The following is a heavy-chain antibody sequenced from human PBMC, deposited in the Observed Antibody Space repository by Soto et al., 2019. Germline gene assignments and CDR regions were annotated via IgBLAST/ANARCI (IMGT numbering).Heavy chain of an antibody. Sequence: AAVMDSCKASGDTFSTCGINWVRQAPGQGLEGMGWIIGYNSHTKYAKKFQGRVTITTDTSTSNVYMELRSLRSGDTAVYYCAKYLLVSSSWSLSGYYYGVDFWGQGTTVTVSS. D-gene: IGHD6-13*01. CDR3: AKYLLVSSSWSLSGYYYGVDF. J-gene: IGHJ6*02. CDR1: GDTFSTCG. V-gene: IGHV1-18*01. CDR2: IIGYNSHT.